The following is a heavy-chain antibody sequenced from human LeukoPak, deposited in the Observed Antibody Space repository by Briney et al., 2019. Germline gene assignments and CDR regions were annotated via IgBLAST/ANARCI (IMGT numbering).Heavy chain of an antibody. D-gene: IGHD3-22*01. CDR2: IYYSGST. Sequence: SETLSLTCTVSGDSIRSSSYYWGWIRQPPGKGLEWIGSIYYSGSTYSNPSLKSRVTISVDTSKNQFSLKLSSVTAADTAVYYCARTPDYYDSSGYYLHWGQGTLVTVSS. CDR1: GDSIRSSSYY. CDR3: ARTPDYYDSSGYYLH. V-gene: IGHV4-39*07. J-gene: IGHJ4*02.